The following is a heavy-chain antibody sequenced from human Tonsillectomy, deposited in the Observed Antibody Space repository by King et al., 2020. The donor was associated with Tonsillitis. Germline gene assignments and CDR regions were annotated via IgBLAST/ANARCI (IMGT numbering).Heavy chain of an antibody. D-gene: IGHD6-19*01. CDR1: GFTFSSYS. Sequence: VQLVESGGGLVKPGGSLRLSCAASGFTFSSYSMNWVRQAPGKGLEWVSSISSSSTYIYYADSVKGRFTISRDNAENSLYLQMNSLRAEDTAVYYCARSLSGWFFDYWGRGTLVTVSS. CDR3: ARSLSGWFFDY. CDR2: ISSSSTYI. J-gene: IGHJ4*02. V-gene: IGHV3-21*01.